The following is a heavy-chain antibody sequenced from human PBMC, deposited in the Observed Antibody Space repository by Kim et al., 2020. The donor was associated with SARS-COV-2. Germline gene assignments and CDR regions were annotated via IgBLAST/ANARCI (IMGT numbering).Heavy chain of an antibody. D-gene: IGHD2-21*01. Sequence: ADSVKGRFTMSRDISKNTLYLQMKSLSAEDTALYFCATVPTYYSPNIDYWGPGTLVSVSS. V-gene: IGHV3-23*01. J-gene: IGHJ4*02. CDR3: ATVPTYYSPNIDY.